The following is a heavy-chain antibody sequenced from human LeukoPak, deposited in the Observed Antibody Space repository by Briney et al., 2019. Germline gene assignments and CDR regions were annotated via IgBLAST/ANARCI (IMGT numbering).Heavy chain of an antibody. V-gene: IGHV4-59*01. Sequence: SETLSLTCTVSGVSISSYYWSWLRQPPGKGLEWIGYIYYSGSTNYNPSLKSRVIISVDTSKNQFSLKLSSVTAADTAVYYCARVRVSGGYWYFDLWGRGTLVTVSS. CDR1: GVSISSYY. D-gene: IGHD6-19*01. CDR2: IYYSGST. J-gene: IGHJ2*01. CDR3: ARVRVSGGYWYFDL.